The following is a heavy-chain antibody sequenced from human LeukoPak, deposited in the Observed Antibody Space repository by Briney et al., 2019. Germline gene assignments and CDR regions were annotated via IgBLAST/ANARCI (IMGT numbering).Heavy chain of an antibody. CDR3: ARVDCGGDCYSSVGFDY. V-gene: IGHV1-46*03. CDR2: INPSGGST. D-gene: IGHD2-21*01. CDR1: GYTFTSYY. Sequence: ASVKVSCKASGYTFTSYYMHWVRQAPGQGLEWMGIINPSGGSTSYAQKFQDTVTMTRDTSTSTVYMELSSLRSEDTAVYYCARVDCGGDCYSSVGFDYWGQGALVTVSS. J-gene: IGHJ4*02.